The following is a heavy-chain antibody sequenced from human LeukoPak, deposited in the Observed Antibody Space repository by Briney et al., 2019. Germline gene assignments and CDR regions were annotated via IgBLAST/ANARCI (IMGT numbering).Heavy chain of an antibody. J-gene: IGHJ5*02. Sequence: GGSLRLSCAASGYTFGRQATSWVRQAPGKGLEWVSGISGSGGNTYYADSVKGRFTISRDNSKNTLYLQMNSLRAEDTAIYYCASAGGSSMALRFRWFDPWGQGTLVTVSS. V-gene: IGHV3-23*01. CDR1: GYTFGRQA. CDR2: ISGSGGNT. CDR3: ASAGGSSMALRFRWFDP. D-gene: IGHD6-6*01.